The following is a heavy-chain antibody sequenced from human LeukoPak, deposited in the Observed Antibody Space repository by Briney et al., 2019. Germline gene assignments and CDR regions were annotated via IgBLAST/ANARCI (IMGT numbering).Heavy chain of an antibody. J-gene: IGHJ3*02. CDR3: AKDPSPRGYSYGPDAFDI. CDR1: GFTFSSYA. D-gene: IGHD5-18*01. Sequence: GGSLRLSCAASGFTFSSYAMSWVRQAPGKGLEWVSAISGSGGSTYYADSVKGRFTVSRDNSKNTLYLQMNSLRAEDTAVYYCAKDPSPRGYSYGPDAFDIWGQGTMVTVSS. V-gene: IGHV3-23*01. CDR2: ISGSGGST.